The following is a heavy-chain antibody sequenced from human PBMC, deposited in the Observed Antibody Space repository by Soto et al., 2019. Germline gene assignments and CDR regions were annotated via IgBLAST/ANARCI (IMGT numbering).Heavy chain of an antibody. CDR1: GYSFTEHY. J-gene: IGHJ3*02. CDR2: VNPNTGGT. V-gene: IGHV1-2*02. Sequence: VXSVKLYWKTSGYSFTEHYSLWVRQKKGQGLEWMGWVNPNTGGTNYAQRFHGRVTMTRDTSITTAYMELSSLRSDDTALFYCATIDSGAYYGTALDIWGQGTMLTV. CDR3: ATIDSGAYYGTALDI. D-gene: IGHD3-22*01.